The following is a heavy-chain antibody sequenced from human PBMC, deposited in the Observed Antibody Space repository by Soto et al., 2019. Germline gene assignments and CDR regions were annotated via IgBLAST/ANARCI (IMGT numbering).Heavy chain of an antibody. D-gene: IGHD6-13*01. CDR2: IKQDGSEK. CDR1: GFTFSSYW. CDR3: ARASAAARYYAMDV. J-gene: IGHJ6*02. V-gene: IGHV3-7*01. Sequence: PGGSLRLSWAASGFTFSSYWMSWVRQSPGNGLEWVANIKQDGSEKYYVDSVKGRFTISRDNAKKSLYLQMNSLRAEDTAVYYCARASAAARYYAMDVWGQGTTVTVSS.